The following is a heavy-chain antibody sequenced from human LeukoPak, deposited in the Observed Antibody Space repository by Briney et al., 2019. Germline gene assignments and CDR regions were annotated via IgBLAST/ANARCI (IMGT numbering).Heavy chain of an antibody. Sequence: GGSLRLSCAASGFTFSSYSMNWVRQAPGKGLEWVSSISSSSSYIYYADSVKGRFTISRDNAKNSLYLQMNSLRAEDTAVYYCARGRKYSSGWYGAFDIWGQGTMVTVSS. J-gene: IGHJ3*02. D-gene: IGHD6-19*01. V-gene: IGHV3-21*01. CDR1: GFTFSSYS. CDR3: ARGRKYSSGWYGAFDI. CDR2: ISSSSSYI.